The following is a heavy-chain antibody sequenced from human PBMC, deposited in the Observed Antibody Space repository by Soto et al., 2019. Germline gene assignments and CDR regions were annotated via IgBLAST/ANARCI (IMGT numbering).Heavy chain of an antibody. V-gene: IGHV1-69*01. J-gene: IGHJ4*02. Sequence: ASVKFPCKASGGTFSSYAISWVRQAPGQGLEWTGGIIPIFGTANYAQKFQGRVTITADESTSTAYMELSSLRSEDTAVYYCARVARLQSGYYPNWGQGTLVTVSS. CDR1: GGTFSSYA. CDR2: IIPIFGTA. CDR3: ARVARLQSGYYPN. D-gene: IGHD3-22*01.